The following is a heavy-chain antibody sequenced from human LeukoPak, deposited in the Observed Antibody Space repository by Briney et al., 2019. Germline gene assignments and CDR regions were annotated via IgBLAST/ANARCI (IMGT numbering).Heavy chain of an antibody. Sequence: SETLSLTCTVSGGSSSSYYWSWIRQPPGKGLEWIGYIYYSGSTNYNPSLKSRVTISVDASKNQFSLKLSSVTAADTAVYYCASVAVAGMDIENGDYWGQGTLVTVSS. D-gene: IGHD6-19*01. V-gene: IGHV4-59*12. CDR3: ASVAVAGMDIENGDY. CDR1: GGSSSSYY. J-gene: IGHJ4*02. CDR2: IYYSGST.